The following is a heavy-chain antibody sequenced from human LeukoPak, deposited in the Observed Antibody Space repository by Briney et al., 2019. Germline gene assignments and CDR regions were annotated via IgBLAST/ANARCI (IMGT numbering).Heavy chain of an antibody. CDR2: INHSGST. V-gene: IGHV4-34*01. Sequence: SETLSLTCAVYGGFFSGYYWSWIRQPPGKGLEWIGEINHSGSTNYNPSLKSRVTISVDTSKNQFSLKLSSVTAADTAVYYCATLRAFQRYYYYYYYMDVWGKGTTVTVSS. CDR1: GGFFSGYY. J-gene: IGHJ6*03. D-gene: IGHD3-16*01. CDR3: ATLRAFQRYYYYYYYMDV.